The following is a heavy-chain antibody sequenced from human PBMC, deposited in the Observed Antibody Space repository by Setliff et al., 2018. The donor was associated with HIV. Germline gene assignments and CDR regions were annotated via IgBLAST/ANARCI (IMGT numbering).Heavy chain of an antibody. V-gene: IGHV1-18*01. D-gene: IGHD5-12*01. Sequence: ASVKVSCKASGYTFTSYGISWVRQAPGQGLEWMGWISAYNGNTNYAEQVQGRVTMTRDTSTSTAYMELRSLRSDDTAVYYCARGGGYDVVIYFDYWGQGTLVTVSS. CDR2: ISAYNGNT. J-gene: IGHJ4*02. CDR3: ARGGGYDVVIYFDY. CDR1: GYTFTSYG.